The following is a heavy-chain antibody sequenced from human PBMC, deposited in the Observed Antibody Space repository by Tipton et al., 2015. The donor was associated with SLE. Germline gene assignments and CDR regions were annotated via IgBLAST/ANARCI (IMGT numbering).Heavy chain of an antibody. CDR1: AFSFSSYW. V-gene: IGHV3-7*01. D-gene: IGHD5-18*01. J-gene: IGHJ4*02. CDR2: IKQDGSEK. CDR3: ARASSDTAKDY. Sequence: SLRLSCEASAFSFSSYWMSWVRQAPGKGLERVANIKQDGSEKYYVDSVKGRFTISRDNAKNSLYLQMNSLRAEDTAVYYCARASSDTAKDYWGQGTLVTVSS.